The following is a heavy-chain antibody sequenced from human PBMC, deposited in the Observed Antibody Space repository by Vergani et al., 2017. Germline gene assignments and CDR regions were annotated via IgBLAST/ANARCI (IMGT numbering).Heavy chain of an antibody. CDR2: ISAYNGNT. CDR1: GYTFTSYG. D-gene: IGHD2-15*01. Sequence: QVQLVQSGAEVKKPGASVKVSCKASGYTFTSYGISWVRQAPGQGLEWMGWISAYNGNTNYAQKLQGRGTMTTDTSTSTAYMELRSLRSDDTAVYYCASPHCSGGSCYSSFDYWGQGTLVTVSS. V-gene: IGHV1-18*01. CDR3: ASPHCSGGSCYSSFDY. J-gene: IGHJ4*02.